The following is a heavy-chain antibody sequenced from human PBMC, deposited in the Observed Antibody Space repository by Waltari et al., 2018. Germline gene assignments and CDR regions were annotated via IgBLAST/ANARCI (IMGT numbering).Heavy chain of an antibody. D-gene: IGHD2-15*01. CDR3: ARDDYCSGGSCPDY. J-gene: IGHJ4*02. CDR1: GFTFRSHW. CDR2: IYYSGCT. V-gene: IGHV4-4*02. Sequence: VQLVESGGGLVQPGGSLRLSCAASGFTFRSHWMSWVRRAPGKGLEWIGSIYYSGCTSYNPSLKIRVTISVDTSKNQFSLKLSSVTAADTAVYYCARDDYCSGGSCPDYWGQGTLVTVSS.